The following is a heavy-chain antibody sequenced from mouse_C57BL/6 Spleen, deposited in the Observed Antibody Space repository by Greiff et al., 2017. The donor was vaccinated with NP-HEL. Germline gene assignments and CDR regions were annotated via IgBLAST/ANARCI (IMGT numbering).Heavy chain of an antibody. Sequence: EVQLQQSGPELVKPGASVKMSCKASGYTFTDYNMHWVKQSHGKSLEWIGYINPNNGGTSYNQKFKGKATLTVNKSSSTAYVELRSLTSEDSAVYYCARSGGSHWYFDVWGTGTTVTVSS. J-gene: IGHJ1*03. CDR3: ARSGGSHWYFDV. V-gene: IGHV1-22*01. CDR2: INPNNGGT. CDR1: GYTFTDYN. D-gene: IGHD1-1*01.